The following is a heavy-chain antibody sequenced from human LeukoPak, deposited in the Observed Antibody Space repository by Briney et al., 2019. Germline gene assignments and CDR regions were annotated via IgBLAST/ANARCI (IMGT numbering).Heavy chain of an antibody. CDR3: ARGVIVVVVATAMDV. D-gene: IGHD2-15*01. Sequence: PGGSLRLSCAASGFTFSDYYMSWIRQAPGKGLEWVSYISSSGSTIYYADSVKGRFTISRDNAKNSLYLQMNSLRAEDTAVYYCARGVIVVVVATAMDVWGKGTTVTVSS. CDR1: GFTFSDYY. CDR2: ISSSGSTI. V-gene: IGHV3-11*04. J-gene: IGHJ6*03.